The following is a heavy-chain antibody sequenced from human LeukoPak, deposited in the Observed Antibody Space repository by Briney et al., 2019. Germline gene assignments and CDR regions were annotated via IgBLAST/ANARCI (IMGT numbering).Heavy chain of an antibody. J-gene: IGHJ4*02. CDR1: GFAVITND. Sequence: GGSLRLSCAASGFAVITNDMTWVRQAPGKGLQWVSVLYSDGNTKYADSVQGRFTISRDNSKTTLYLEMNSLSPDDTAVYYCARGVEPLAANTLAYWGQGTLVTVSS. CDR3: ARGVEPLAANTLAY. V-gene: IGHV3-53*01. D-gene: IGHD1-14*01. CDR2: LYSDGNT.